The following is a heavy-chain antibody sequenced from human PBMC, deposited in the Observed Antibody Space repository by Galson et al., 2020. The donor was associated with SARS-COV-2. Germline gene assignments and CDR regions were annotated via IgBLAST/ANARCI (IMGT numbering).Heavy chain of an antibody. D-gene: IGHD1-26*01. V-gene: IGHV1-8*01. CDR1: GYTFTSHE. Sequence: ASVKVSCKASGYTFTSHEIHWVRQASGQGLEWMGWMNPNSGGSAFPQKFQGRVTMTRNTSISTAYMELSNLKSEDTAVYYCGRVVHEWAMDVWGQGTTVTVSS. CDR3: GRVVHEWAMDV. CDR2: MNPNSGGS. J-gene: IGHJ6*02.